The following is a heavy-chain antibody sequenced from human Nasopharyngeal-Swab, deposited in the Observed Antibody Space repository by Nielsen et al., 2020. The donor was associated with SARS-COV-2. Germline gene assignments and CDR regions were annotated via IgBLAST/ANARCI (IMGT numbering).Heavy chain of an antibody. D-gene: IGHD1-1*01. Sequence: SETLSLTCTVSGGSISSYYWSWIRQPPGKGLEWIGYIYYSGTTNYNPSLESRVTISIDMSKNQFSLKLYSVTAADPAVYYRARNHNWGGDAFDLWGQGTMVTVSS. CDR2: IYYSGTT. J-gene: IGHJ3*01. CDR3: ARNHNWGGDAFDL. CDR1: GGSISSYY. V-gene: IGHV4-59*08.